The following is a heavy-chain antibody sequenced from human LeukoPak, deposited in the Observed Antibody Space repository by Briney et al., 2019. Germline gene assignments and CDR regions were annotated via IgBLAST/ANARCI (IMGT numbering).Heavy chain of an antibody. CDR3: ARVRGFQSPGYGMDV. D-gene: IGHD3-10*01. V-gene: IGHV3-74*01. J-gene: IGHJ6*02. CDR1: GFTFSSHW. CDR2: IKPDGSTT. Sequence: QPGGSLSLSCAASGFTFSSHWMHWVRQVPGKGLVWVSRIKPDGSTTTYADSVKGRFTISRDNSKNTLYLQMNSLRAEDTAVYYCARVRGFQSPGYGMDVWGQGTTVTVSS.